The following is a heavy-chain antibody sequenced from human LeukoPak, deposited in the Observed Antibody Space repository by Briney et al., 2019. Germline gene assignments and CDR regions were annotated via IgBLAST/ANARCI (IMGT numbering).Heavy chain of an antibody. CDR1: GFTFIDYD. V-gene: IGHV3-13*01. J-gene: IGHJ4*02. CDR2: IGIRGDT. Sequence: TGGSLRLSCAASGFTFIDYDMHWVRQVIGKGLEWVSAIGIRGDTHYSGSAKGRFTISRENAESSLYLQMNSLRAEDTAVYYCERGGIQVSGIDEFDYWGQGTLVTVSS. D-gene: IGHD6-19*01. CDR3: ERGGIQVSGIDEFDY.